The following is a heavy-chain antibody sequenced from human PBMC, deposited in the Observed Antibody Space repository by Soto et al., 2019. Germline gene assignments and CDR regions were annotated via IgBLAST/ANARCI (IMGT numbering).Heavy chain of an antibody. J-gene: IGHJ5*01. CDR3: ARDLLVFDSSGFHF. CDR2: IYHSGTT. Sequence: QVQLQESGPGLVKASQTLSLNCTVSGDPIGSGDFYWTWIRQTPGRGLEWIGNIYHSGTTSYNPSLWSRISISIDTSKNVFSLSLASVTVADTAVYFCARDLLVFDSSGFHFWGRGILVSVAS. V-gene: IGHV4-30-4*01. D-gene: IGHD3-22*01. CDR1: GDPIGSGDFY.